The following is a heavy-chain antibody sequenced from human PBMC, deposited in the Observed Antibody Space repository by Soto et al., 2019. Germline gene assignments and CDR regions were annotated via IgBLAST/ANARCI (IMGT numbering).Heavy chain of an antibody. D-gene: IGHD2-15*01. CDR1: GGSISSGGYY. J-gene: IGHJ5*02. CDR2: IYYSGST. Sequence: QVQLQESGPGLVKPSQTLSLTCTVSGGSISSGGYYWSWIRQHPGKGLEWIGYIYYSGSTYYNPSLKSRVTISVDTSKNQFSLKLSSVTAADTAVYYCARDARLDCSGGSYINWFDPWGQGTLVTVSS. CDR3: ARDARLDCSGGSYINWFDP. V-gene: IGHV4-31*03.